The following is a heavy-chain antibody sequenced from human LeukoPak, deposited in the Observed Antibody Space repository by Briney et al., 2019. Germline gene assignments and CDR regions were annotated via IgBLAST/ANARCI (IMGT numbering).Heavy chain of an antibody. CDR2: IYYSGST. CDR1: GGSISSYY. D-gene: IGHD1-1*01. Sequence: SETLSLTCTVSGGSISSYYWSWIRQPPGKGLEWIGYIYYSGSTNYNPSLKSRVTISVDTPKNQFSLKLSSVTAADTAVYYCARQGMETQFDYWGQGTLVTVSS. J-gene: IGHJ4*02. CDR3: ARQGMETQFDY. V-gene: IGHV4-59*08.